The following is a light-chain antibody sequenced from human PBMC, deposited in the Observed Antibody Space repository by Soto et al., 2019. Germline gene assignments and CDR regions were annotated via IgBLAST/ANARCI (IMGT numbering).Light chain of an antibody. J-gene: IGKJ2*01. CDR1: QSVSNNY. CDR3: QQYGSSPPYT. V-gene: IGKV3-20*01. CDR2: GSS. Sequence: EVVLTQSPGTLSLSPGERATLSCRASQSVSNNYFAWYQQKPGQAPRLLIFGSSDRATGIPDRFSGSGSGTDFTLTIIRLETEDFAVYYCQQYGSSPPYTFGQGTKLEIK.